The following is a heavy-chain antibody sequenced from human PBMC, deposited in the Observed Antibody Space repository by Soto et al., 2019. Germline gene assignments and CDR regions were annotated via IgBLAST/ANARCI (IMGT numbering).Heavy chain of an antibody. CDR2: INHSGST. Sequence: QVQLQQWGAGLLKPSETLSLTCAVYGGSFSGYYWSWIRPPPGKGLEGIGEINHSGSTNYNPSLKSRVTISVGTSKNQFSLKLSSVTAADTAVYYCASLWNGYFDYWGQGTLVTVSS. CDR1: GGSFSGYY. V-gene: IGHV4-34*01. CDR3: ASLWNGYFDY. D-gene: IGHD1-1*01. J-gene: IGHJ4*02.